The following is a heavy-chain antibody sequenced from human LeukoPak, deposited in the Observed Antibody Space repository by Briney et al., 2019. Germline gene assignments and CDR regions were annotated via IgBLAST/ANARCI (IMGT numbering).Heavy chain of an antibody. J-gene: IGHJ5*02. CDR2: ISAYNGNT. Sequence: ASVKVSCKASGYTFTSYGISWVRQGPGQGLEWMGWISAYNGNTNYAQKLQGRVTMTTDTSTSTAYMELRSLRSDDTAVYYCARAPGGYSGYDGENWFDPWGQGTLVTVSS. D-gene: IGHD5-12*01. CDR1: GYTFTSYG. V-gene: IGHV1-18*01. CDR3: ARAPGGYSGYDGENWFDP.